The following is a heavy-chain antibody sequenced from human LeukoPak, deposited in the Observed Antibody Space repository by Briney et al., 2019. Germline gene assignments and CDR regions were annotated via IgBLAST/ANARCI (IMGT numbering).Heavy chain of an antibody. Sequence: GGSLRLSCAASGFTFSSYWMSWVRQAPGKGLEWVGFIRSKTYGGTTEYAASVKGRFTISRDDSKSIAYLQMNNLKTEDTAVYYCSRVRGPNYYGSGLDYWGQGTLVTVSS. V-gene: IGHV3-49*04. CDR1: GFTFSSYW. CDR3: SRVRGPNYYGSGLDY. CDR2: IRSKTYGGTT. J-gene: IGHJ4*02. D-gene: IGHD3-10*01.